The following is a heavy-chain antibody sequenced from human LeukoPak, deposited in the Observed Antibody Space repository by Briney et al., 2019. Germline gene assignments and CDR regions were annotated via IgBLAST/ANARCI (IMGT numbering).Heavy chain of an antibody. CDR1: GFTFSSYS. Sequence: PGGSLRLSCAASGFTFSSYSMNWVRQAPGKGLEWVSSISSSSSYIYYADSVKGRFTISRDNAKNSLYLQMNSLRAEDTAVYYCARGPPYYDILTGFNPWGQGTLVTVSS. V-gene: IGHV3-21*01. CDR3: ARGPPYYDILTGFNP. D-gene: IGHD3-9*01. CDR2: ISSSSSYI. J-gene: IGHJ5*02.